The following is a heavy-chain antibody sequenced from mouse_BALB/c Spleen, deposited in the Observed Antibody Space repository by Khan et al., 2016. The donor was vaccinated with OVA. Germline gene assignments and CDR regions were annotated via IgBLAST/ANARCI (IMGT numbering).Heavy chain of an antibody. CDR3: ATSYFYGYYFDY. Sequence: EVELVESGGGLVQSGGSRKLSCAASGFTFTSYGMHWIRQAPEKGLELVAYISSDSNTIYYADTVKGRFTISRDNPKNILFLQMTSLRSGDTAMYFCATSYFYGYYFDYWGQGTTLTVSS. J-gene: IGHJ2*01. CDR1: GFTFTSYG. CDR2: ISSDSNTI. D-gene: IGHD1-1*01. V-gene: IGHV5-17*02.